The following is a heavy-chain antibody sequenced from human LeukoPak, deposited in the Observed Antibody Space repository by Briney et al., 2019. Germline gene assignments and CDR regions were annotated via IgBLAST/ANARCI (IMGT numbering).Heavy chain of an antibody. D-gene: IGHD5-12*01. CDR2: ISSSSSYI. CDR3: ARESEEATIGGSFDY. CDR1: GFTFSSYS. Sequence: PGGSLRLSCAASGFTFSSYSMNWVRQAPGKGLEWVSSISSSSSYIYYADSVKGRFTISRDNAKNSLYLQMNSLRAEDTAVYYCARESEEATIGGSFDYWGQGTLVTVSS. V-gene: IGHV3-21*01. J-gene: IGHJ4*02.